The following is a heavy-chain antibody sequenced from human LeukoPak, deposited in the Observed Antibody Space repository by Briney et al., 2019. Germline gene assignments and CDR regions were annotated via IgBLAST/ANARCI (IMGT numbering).Heavy chain of an antibody. D-gene: IGHD5-24*01. CDR1: GDSVSSDSAG. J-gene: IGHJ4*02. V-gene: IGHV6-1*01. CDR2: TSYRSNWYN. Sequence: SQTLSLTCAISGDSVSSDSAGWNWIRQSPSRGLEWLGRTSYRSNWYNDYAVSVKSRITINADTSKNQFSLQLNSVTPEDTAVYYCARGWLKFGFDYWGQGTLVTVSS. CDR3: ARGWLKFGFDY.